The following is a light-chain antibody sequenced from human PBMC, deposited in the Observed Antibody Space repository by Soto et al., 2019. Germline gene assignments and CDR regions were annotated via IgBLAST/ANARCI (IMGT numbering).Light chain of an antibody. CDR1: SSDIGAYDF. CDR3: ASHTTSGTWV. V-gene: IGLV2-14*01. Sequence: QSALTQAASASGSPGQSITISCSGTSSDIGAYDFVSWYQQHPGRAPKLMIFQVSNRPSGVSSRFSGSKSGNTASLTISRLQAEDEADYYCASHTTSGTWVFGGGTKLTVL. J-gene: IGLJ3*02. CDR2: QVS.